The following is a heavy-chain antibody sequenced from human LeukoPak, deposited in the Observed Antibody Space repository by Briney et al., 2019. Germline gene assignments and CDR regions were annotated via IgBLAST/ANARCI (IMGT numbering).Heavy chain of an antibody. Sequence: PGGSLRLSCAASGFTFSSYAMSWVRQAPGKGLEWVSAISGSSSTTFYADSVKGRFTISRGNSMDTLFLQMNSLRAEDTALYYCAKGMEWVVVPAALDVWGQGTTVTVSS. CDR2: ISGSSSTT. J-gene: IGHJ6*02. V-gene: IGHV3-23*01. CDR3: AKGMEWVVVPAALDV. CDR1: GFTFSSYA. D-gene: IGHD2-2*01.